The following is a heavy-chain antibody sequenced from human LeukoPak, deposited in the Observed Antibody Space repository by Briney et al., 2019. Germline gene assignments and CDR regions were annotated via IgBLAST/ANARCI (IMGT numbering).Heavy chain of an antibody. J-gene: IGHJ4*02. CDR2: ISSSSSTI. CDR3: ARDSVTTVTKAPVY. D-gene: IGHD4-11*01. Sequence: GGSLRLSCAASGFTFSSYSMNWVRQAPGKGLEWVSYISSSSSTIYYADSVKGRFTISRDNAKNSLYLQMNSLRAEDTAVYYCARDSVTTVTKAPVYGAQGTLVTVS. V-gene: IGHV3-48*01. CDR1: GFTFSSYS.